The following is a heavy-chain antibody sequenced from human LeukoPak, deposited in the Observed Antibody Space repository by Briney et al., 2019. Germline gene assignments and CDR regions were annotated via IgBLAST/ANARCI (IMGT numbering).Heavy chain of an antibody. CDR2: INQAGSEE. Sequence: GGSLRLSCVASGFTFSNYWMSWVRQAPGKGLEWVANINQAGSEEYYVDSVEGRFTISRDNAKNSLYRQLNSLRAEDTAVYYCAIASGGRGGLDSWGQGTLVTVSS. CDR3: AIASGGRGGLDS. V-gene: IGHV3-7*03. CDR1: GFTFSNYW. D-gene: IGHD2-21*01. J-gene: IGHJ4*02.